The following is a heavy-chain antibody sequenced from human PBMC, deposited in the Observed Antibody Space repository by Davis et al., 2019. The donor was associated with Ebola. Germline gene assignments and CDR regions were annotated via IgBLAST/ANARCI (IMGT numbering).Heavy chain of an antibody. CDR2: ISWNSGSI. V-gene: IGHV3-9*01. CDR3: ARDLGSYRLLYAFDY. J-gene: IGHJ4*02. CDR1: GFTFDDYA. D-gene: IGHD2-2*02. Sequence: SLKISCAASGFTFDDYAMHWVRQAPGKGLEWVSGISWNSGSIGYADSVKGRFTISRDNSKNTLYLQMNSLRAEDTAVYYCARDLGSYRLLYAFDYWGQGTLVTVSS.